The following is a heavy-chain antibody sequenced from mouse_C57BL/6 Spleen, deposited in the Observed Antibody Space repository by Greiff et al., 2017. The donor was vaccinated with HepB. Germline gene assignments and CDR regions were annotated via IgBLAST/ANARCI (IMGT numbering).Heavy chain of an antibody. CDR3: ARWETTVDY. J-gene: IGHJ2*01. CDR1: GYSFTGYY. D-gene: IGHD1-1*01. Sequence: VQLLQSGPELVKPGASVKISCKASGYSFTGYYMNWVKQSPEKSLEWIGEINPSTGGTTYNQKFKAKATLTVDKSSSTAYMQLKSLTSEDSAVYYCARWETTVDYWGQGTTLTVSS. CDR2: INPSTGGT. V-gene: IGHV1-42*01.